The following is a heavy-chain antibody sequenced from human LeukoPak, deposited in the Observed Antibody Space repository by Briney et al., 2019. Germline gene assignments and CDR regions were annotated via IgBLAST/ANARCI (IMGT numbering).Heavy chain of an antibody. CDR1: GFTFSHHG. CDR2: VGPSGART. CDR3: AKGGGSSSWYFYYYMDV. J-gene: IGHJ6*03. D-gene: IGHD6-13*01. V-gene: IGHV3-23*01. Sequence: GGTLRLSCAASGFTFSHHGMNWVRQAPGKGLEWVSGVGPSGARTYYADSVKGRFTVSRDNSKNMVYLQMNSLRAEDTAVYYCAKGGGSSSWYFYYYMDVWGKGTTVTVSS.